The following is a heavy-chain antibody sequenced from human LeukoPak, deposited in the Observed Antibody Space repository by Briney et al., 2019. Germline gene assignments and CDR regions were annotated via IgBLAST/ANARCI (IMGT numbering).Heavy chain of an antibody. D-gene: IGHD2-2*01. J-gene: IGHJ4*02. CDR3: ARRAYCSGTSCYWNDY. CDR1: GGSISSSSYY. CDR2: IYYSGST. V-gene: IGHV4-39*01. Sequence: SETLSLTCTVSGGSISSSSYYWGWIRQPPGKGLEWIGSIYYSGSTYYNPSLKSRVTISIDTSKNQFSLKLSSVTAADTAVYYCARRAYCSGTSCYWNDYWGQGTLVTVSS.